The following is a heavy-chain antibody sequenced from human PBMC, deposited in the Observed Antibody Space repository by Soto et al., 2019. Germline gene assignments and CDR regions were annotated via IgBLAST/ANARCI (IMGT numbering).Heavy chain of an antibody. Sequence: SETLSLTCTVSGGSIRASYWSWIRQPAGKRLEWIGRIYSTGSTNYNPSFRSRVTMSVDTSKNQFSLKLSSVTAADTAVYYCAKDEYYDSNNWLDPWGQGTLVTVYS. D-gene: IGHD3-22*01. J-gene: IGHJ5*02. CDR2: IYSTGST. CDR3: AKDEYYDSNNWLDP. V-gene: IGHV4-4*07. CDR1: GGSIRASY.